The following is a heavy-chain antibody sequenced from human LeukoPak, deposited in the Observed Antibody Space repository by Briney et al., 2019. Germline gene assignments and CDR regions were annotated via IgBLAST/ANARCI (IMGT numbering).Heavy chain of an antibody. J-gene: IGHJ3*02. CDR3: ARPQPYSSSWYQDLDI. V-gene: IGHV1-18*01. CDR1: GYTFTSYG. Sequence: ASVKVSCKASGYTFTSYGISWVRQAPGQGLEWMGWISAYNGNTNYAQKLQGRVTMTTDTSTSTAYMELRSLRSDDTAVYYCARPQPYSSSWYQDLDIWGQGTMVTVSS. D-gene: IGHD6-13*01. CDR2: ISAYNGNT.